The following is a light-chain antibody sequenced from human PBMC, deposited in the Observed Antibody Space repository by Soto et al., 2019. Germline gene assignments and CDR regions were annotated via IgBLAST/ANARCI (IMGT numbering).Light chain of an antibody. CDR1: SSDVGGYEF. V-gene: IGLV2-14*01. Sequence: QSVLTQPASVSGSPGQSITISCTGTSSDVGGYEFVSWYQQHPGKAPKLMIYEVNNRPSGVSNRFSGSKSGNTASLTISGLQPEDEADYYCLSYTSANTRVFGGGTKVTVL. CDR2: EVN. CDR3: LSYTSANTRV. J-gene: IGLJ3*02.